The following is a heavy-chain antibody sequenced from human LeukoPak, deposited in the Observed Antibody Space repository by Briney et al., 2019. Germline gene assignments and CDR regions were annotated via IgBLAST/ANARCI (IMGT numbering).Heavy chain of an antibody. Sequence: GGSLRLSCAASGFTFSSYSMNWVRQAPGKGLEWVSSISSSSSYIYYADSVKGRFTISRDNAKNSLYLQMNSLRAEDTAVYYCARDSVAVAGSDYWGQGTLVTVSS. D-gene: IGHD6-19*01. J-gene: IGHJ4*02. V-gene: IGHV3-21*01. CDR3: ARDSVAVAGSDY. CDR2: ISSSSSYI. CDR1: GFTFSSYS.